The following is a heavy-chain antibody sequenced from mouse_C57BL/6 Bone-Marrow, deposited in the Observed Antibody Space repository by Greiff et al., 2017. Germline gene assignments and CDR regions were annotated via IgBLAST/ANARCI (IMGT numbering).Heavy chain of an antibody. CDR3: ARRRYFDY. CDR2: INPYNGDT. CDR1: GYSFTGYF. V-gene: IGHV1-20*01. Sequence: EVQLQQSGPELVKPGDSVKISCKASGYSFTGYFMHWVMQSHGQSLEWIGRINPYNGDTFYNPKFKGKATLTVDLSSSTAHMELRSLTSEDSAVYYCARRRYFDYWGQGTTLTVSS. J-gene: IGHJ2*01.